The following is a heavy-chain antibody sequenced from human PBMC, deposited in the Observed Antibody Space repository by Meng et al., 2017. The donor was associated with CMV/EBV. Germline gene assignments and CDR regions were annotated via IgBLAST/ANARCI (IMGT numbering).Heavy chain of an antibody. CDR1: GGTFSSYA. Sequence: SVKVSCKASGGTFSSYAISWVRQAPGQGLEWMGGIIPIFGTANYAQKFQGRVTITTDESTSTAYMVLSSLRSEDTAVYYCARSAWYSSSSGFLFDYWGQGTLVTVSS. CDR2: IIPIFGTA. J-gene: IGHJ4*02. V-gene: IGHV1-69*05. D-gene: IGHD6-6*01. CDR3: ARSAWYSSSSGFLFDY.